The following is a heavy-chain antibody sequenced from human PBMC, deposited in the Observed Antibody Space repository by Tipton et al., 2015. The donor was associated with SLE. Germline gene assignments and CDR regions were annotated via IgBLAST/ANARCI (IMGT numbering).Heavy chain of an antibody. Sequence: SLRLSCAASGFTFSSYRMNWVRQAPGKWLEWVSSISSSSSYIYYEDSVKGRFTISRDNAKNSLYLQMNSLRAEDTAAYYCARDRDYDFWIGKTSYGMDVWGQGTTVTVSS. V-gene: IGHV3-21*03. CDR1: GFTFSSYR. CDR2: ISSSSSYI. J-gene: IGHJ6*02. D-gene: IGHD3-3*01. CDR3: ARDRDYDFWIGKTSYGMDV.